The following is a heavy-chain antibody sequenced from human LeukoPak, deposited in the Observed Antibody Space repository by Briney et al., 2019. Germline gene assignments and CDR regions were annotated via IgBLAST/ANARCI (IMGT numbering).Heavy chain of an antibody. CDR3: ARAQARTASSIGHSGYYFDY. J-gene: IGHJ4*02. CDR1: GYTFTGYY. Sequence: ASVKVSCKASGYTFTGYYMHWVRQAPGQGLEWMGWINPNSGGTNYAQKFQGRVTMTRDTSISTAYMELSRLRSDDTAVYYCARAQARTASSIGHSGYYFDYWGQGTLVTVSS. CDR2: INPNSGGT. D-gene: IGHD3/OR15-3a*01. V-gene: IGHV1-2*02.